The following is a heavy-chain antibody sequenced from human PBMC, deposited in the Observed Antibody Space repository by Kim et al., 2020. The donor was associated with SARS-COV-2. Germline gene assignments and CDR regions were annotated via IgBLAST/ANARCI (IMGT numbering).Heavy chain of an antibody. CDR3: AKDVWDYSGMDV. D-gene: IGHD1-26*01. CDR2: ISHDGTSS. Sequence: GGSLRLSCVASGFSFSCCAMTWVRQVPGKGPEWVSSISHDGTSSHYANSVRGRFTISRDDSKNTLYLQLNSLRGEDMALYYCAKDVWDYSGMDVWGQGTTVTVSS. V-gene: IGHV3-23*01. CDR1: GFSFSCCA. J-gene: IGHJ6*02.